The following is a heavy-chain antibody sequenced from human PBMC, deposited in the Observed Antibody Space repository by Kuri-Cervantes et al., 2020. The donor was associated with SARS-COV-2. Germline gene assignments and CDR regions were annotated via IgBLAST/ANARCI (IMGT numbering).Heavy chain of an antibody. V-gene: IGHV3-11*06. CDR1: GFTFSDYY. CDR3: VRVRYTYGYALDY. Sequence: LSLTCAASGFTFSDYYMTWIRQAPGKGLEWVSYISSRSASTNYADSVRGRFTISRADAQNSLYLQMNSLRAEDTAVYFCVRVRYTYGYALDYWARGTLVTVSS. CDR2: ISSRSAST. D-gene: IGHD5-18*01. J-gene: IGHJ4*02.